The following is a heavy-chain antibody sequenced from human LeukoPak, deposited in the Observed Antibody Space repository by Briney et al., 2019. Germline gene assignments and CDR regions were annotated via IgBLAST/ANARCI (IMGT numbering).Heavy chain of an antibody. V-gene: IGHV3-15*01. Sequence: ETLSLTCAVYGGSFSGYYWSWIRQPPGKGLEWVGRVKRKSDGETTDYAAPVKDRFTISREDSKNTLYLQMNSLETDDTAVYYCTRNADHDLWGQGTLVTVSS. D-gene: IGHD1-14*01. J-gene: IGHJ5*02. CDR2: VKRKSDGETT. CDR3: TRNADHDL. CDR1: GGSFSGYY.